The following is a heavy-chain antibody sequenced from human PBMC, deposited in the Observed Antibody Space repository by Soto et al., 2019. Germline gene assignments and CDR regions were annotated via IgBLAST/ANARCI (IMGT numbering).Heavy chain of an antibody. CDR3: AKDMGRVTSSWYDY. Sequence: GGSLRLSCAASGFTFDDYAMHWVRQAPGKGLEWVSLISGDGGSTYYADSVKGRFTISRDNSKNTLYLQMNSLRTEDTAVYYCAKDMGRVTSSWYDYWGQGTLVTVAS. CDR2: ISGDGGST. V-gene: IGHV3-43*02. D-gene: IGHD6-13*01. CDR1: GFTFDDYA. J-gene: IGHJ4*02.